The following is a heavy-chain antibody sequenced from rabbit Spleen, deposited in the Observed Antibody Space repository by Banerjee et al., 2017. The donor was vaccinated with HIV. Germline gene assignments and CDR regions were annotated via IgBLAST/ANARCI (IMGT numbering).Heavy chain of an antibody. Sequence: QSLEESGGGLVQPEGSLALTCKASGFSFSSSDYICWVRQAPGKGLEWISCIAGSSSGFTYSATWAKGRFTISKTSSTTVTLQMTSLTAADTATYFCARDTGNYAYKLWGQGTLVTVS. V-gene: IGHV1S40*01. CDR3: ARDTGNYAYKL. J-gene: IGHJ3*01. CDR1: GFSFSSSDY. D-gene: IGHD6-1*01. CDR2: IAGSSSGFT.